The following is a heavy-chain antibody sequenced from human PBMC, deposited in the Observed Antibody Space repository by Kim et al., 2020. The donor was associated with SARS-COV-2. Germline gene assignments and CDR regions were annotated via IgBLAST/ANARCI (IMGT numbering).Heavy chain of an antibody. J-gene: IGHJ4*02. Sequence: SETLSLTCTVSGGSISSYYWSWIRQPPGKGLEWIGYIYYSGSTNYNPSLKSRVTISVDTSKNQFSLKLSSVTAADTAVYYCARGLLGDFGVVIEYYFDYWGQGTLVTVSS. CDR3: ARGLLGDFGVVIEYYFDY. D-gene: IGHD3-3*01. V-gene: IGHV4-59*01. CDR2: IYYSGST. CDR1: GGSISSYY.